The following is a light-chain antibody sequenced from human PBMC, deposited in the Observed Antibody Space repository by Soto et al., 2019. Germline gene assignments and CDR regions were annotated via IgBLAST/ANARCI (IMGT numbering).Light chain of an antibody. CDR3: QQYYQWPSYT. Sequence: ELVLTQSPLTLSPSTGERAIFSCIASQSVCSNIAWYQQKPGQSPRLLVYDASTRATAIPARFSGSGSGTEFTLTINTLQPEDFAVYYCQQYYQWPSYTSGQGTK. CDR2: DAS. V-gene: IGKV3-15*01. J-gene: IGKJ2*01. CDR1: QSVCSN.